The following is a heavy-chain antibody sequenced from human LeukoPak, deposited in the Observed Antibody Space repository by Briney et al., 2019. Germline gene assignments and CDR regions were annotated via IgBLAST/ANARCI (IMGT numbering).Heavy chain of an antibody. CDR2: ISAYNGNT. CDR3: ATDGWYRY. Sequence: ASVKVSCKASGYTFTSYGISWVRQAPGQGLEWMGWISAYNGNTNYAQKFQGRVTMTEDTSTDTAYMELSSLRSEDTAVYYCATDGWYRYWGQGTLVTVSS. J-gene: IGHJ4*02. V-gene: IGHV1-18*01. D-gene: IGHD6-19*01. CDR1: GYTFTSYG.